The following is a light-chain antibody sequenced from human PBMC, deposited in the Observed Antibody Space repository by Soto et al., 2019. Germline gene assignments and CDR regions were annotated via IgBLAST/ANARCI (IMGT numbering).Light chain of an antibody. Sequence: QSALTQPASVSGAPGQRVTISCTGSSSNIGAGYDVHWYQQLPGTAPKLLIYGNSNRPSGVPDRFSGSKSGTSASLAITGLQAEDEADYYCQSYDSSLSGPSFGGGTKLTVL. CDR1: SSNIGAGYD. CDR3: QSYDSSLSGPS. CDR2: GNS. V-gene: IGLV1-40*01. J-gene: IGLJ2*01.